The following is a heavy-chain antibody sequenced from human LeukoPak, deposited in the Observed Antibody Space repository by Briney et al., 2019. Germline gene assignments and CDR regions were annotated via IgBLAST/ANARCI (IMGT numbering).Heavy chain of an antibody. CDR3: AHSYGPYYFDY. CDR1: GGSFSGYY. V-gene: IGHV4-34*01. CDR2: INHSGST. Sequence: TSETLSLTCAVYGGSFSGYYWSWIRQPPGKGLEWIGEINHSGSTNYNPSLKSRVTISVGTSKNQFSLKLSSVTAADTAVYYCAHSYGPYYFDYWGQGTLVTVSS. J-gene: IGHJ4*02. D-gene: IGHD5-18*01.